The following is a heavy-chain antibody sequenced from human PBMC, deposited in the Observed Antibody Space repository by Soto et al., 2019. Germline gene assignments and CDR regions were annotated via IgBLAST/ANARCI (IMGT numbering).Heavy chain of an antibody. D-gene: IGHD5-12*01. CDR1: GGSVNSDGYY. CDR2: IHYSGAT. J-gene: IGHJ4*02. Sequence: QVHLQESGPGLVKPSQTLSLTCTVSGGSVNSDGYYWSWIRQHPGKGLEWIGYIHYSGATYYNPSLKSRVTISVDTSKNQFSLQLSSVIAADTALYYCARESYSFGRAFDIWGQGTLVTVSS. V-gene: IGHV4-31*03. CDR3: ARESYSFGRAFDI.